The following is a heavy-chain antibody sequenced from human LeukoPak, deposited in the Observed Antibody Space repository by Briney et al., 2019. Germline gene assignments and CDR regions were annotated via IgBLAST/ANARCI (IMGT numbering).Heavy chain of an antibody. CDR1: GGSFSGYY. D-gene: IGHD3-10*01. Sequence: NPSETLSLTCAVYGGSFSGYYWSWIRQPPGKGLEWIGEINHSGSTNYNPSLKSRVTISVDTSKNQFSLKLSSVTAADTAVYYCAGLAYYGSGSYVSDYWGQGTLVTVSS. CDR2: INHSGST. CDR3: AGLAYYGSGSYVSDY. V-gene: IGHV4-34*01. J-gene: IGHJ4*02.